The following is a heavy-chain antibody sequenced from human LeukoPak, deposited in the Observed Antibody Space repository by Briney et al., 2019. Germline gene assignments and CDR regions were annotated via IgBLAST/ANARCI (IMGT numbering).Heavy chain of an antibody. CDR2: ISGNGGST. J-gene: IGHJ6*03. D-gene: IGHD6-19*01. CDR3: AKDVAVAGIFYYYYYMDV. Sequence: GGTLRLSCAASGFTFSTYGMSWVRQAPGKGLEWVSAISGNGGSTYYADSVKGRFTISRDNSKNTLSLQMNSLRAEDTAVYYCAKDVAVAGIFYYYYYMDVWGKGTTVTVSS. V-gene: IGHV3-23*01. CDR1: GFTFSTYG.